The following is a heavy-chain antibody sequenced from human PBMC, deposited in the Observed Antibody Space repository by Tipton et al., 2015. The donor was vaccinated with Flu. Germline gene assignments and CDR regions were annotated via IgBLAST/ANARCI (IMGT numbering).Heavy chain of an antibody. D-gene: IGHD1-1*01. CDR3: VQFRPTNDWAGSYYFAY. J-gene: IGHJ4*02. Sequence: TLSLTCTVSGGSISSSSYYWGWIRQPPGKGLEWIGSIYYSESTYYNPSLKSRVTISVDTSKNQFSLKMISVTAADTAVYYCVQFRPTNDWAGSYYFAYWGQGTLVTVS. CDR1: GGSISSSSYY. V-gene: IGHV4-39*07. CDR2: IYYSEST.